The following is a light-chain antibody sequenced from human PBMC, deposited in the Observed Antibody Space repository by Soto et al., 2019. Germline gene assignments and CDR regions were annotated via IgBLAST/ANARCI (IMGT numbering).Light chain of an antibody. CDR2: GAS. CDR1: QSVSSSY. J-gene: IGKJ3*01. V-gene: IGKV3-20*01. CDR3: QQYGSSPGFT. Sequence: EIVLTQSPGTLSLSPGERATLSCRASQSVSSSYLAWYQQKPGQAPRLLIYGASSRATGIPDRFSGSRSGTDFTLTISRLGPEDFAVYYCQQYGSSPGFTFGPGTKVDIK.